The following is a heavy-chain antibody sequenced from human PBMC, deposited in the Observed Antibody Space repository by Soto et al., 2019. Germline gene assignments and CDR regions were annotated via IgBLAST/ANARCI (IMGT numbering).Heavy chain of an antibody. Sequence: PVGSLRLSCTKATLRFSDHTINWVRQAPGKGLEWVSDINNSGHYTYYADSVKGRFTISRDNSKNTMFLQMNNLRVEDTAMYYCARRPDAFDIWGQGTMVTVSS. CDR2: INNSGHYT. CDR1: TLRFSDHT. CDR3: ARRPDAFDI. J-gene: IGHJ3*02. V-gene: IGHV3-23*01.